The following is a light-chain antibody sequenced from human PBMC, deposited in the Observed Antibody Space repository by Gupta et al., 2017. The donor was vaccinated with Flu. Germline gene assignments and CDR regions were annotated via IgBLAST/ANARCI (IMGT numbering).Light chain of an antibody. V-gene: IGLV7-46*01. J-gene: IGLJ2*01. CDR3: LFSCCGGVL. Sequence: QSVLTQAPSLTVPPEGTVTPPCAFSAGPVTSGHWPYWLQQRPGQAPRTLIYVTFNQYSWTPAWFSGSLLEGKAALTLSGAQPEDEAEYYCLFSCCGGVLFGGGTKLTVL. CDR1: AGPVTSGHW. CDR2: VTF.